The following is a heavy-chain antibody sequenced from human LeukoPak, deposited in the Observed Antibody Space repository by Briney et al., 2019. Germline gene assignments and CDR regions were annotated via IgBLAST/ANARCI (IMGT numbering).Heavy chain of an antibody. D-gene: IGHD2-15*01. CDR3: ANATLRCSGGSCYEMDV. V-gene: IGHV1-69*06. Sequence: SVKVSCKASGGTFSSYTISWVRQAPGQGLEWMGGIIPLFGTPDYAQKFQDRLAITADKSTSTAYMELSSLRSEDTAVYYCANATLRCSGGSCYEMDVWGKGTTVTVSS. J-gene: IGHJ6*04. CDR1: GGTFSSYT. CDR2: IIPLFGTP.